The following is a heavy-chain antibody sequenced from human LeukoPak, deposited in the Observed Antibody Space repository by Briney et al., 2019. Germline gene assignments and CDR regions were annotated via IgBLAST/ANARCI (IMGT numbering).Heavy chain of an antibody. V-gene: IGHV4-39*07. CDR2: IYYSGST. CDR1: GGSISSNAYY. J-gene: IGHJ4*02. Sequence: SETLSLTCTVSGGSISSNAYYWGWIRQPPGKGLEWIGSIYYSGSTYYNPSLKSRVTISVDPSKNQFSLKLSSVTAADTAVYYCARDYQGGYGDKTVDYWGQGTLVTVSS. CDR3: ARDYQGGYGDKTVDY. D-gene: IGHD5-18*01.